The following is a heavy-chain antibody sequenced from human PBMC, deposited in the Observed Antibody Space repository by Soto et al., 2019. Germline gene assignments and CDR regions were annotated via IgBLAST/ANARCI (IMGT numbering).Heavy chain of an antibody. V-gene: IGHV4-30-2*01. CDR1: GGSISSGGYS. CDR2: IYHSGST. D-gene: IGHD2-15*01. Sequence: QLQLQESGSGLVKPSQTLSLTCAVSGGSISSGGYSWSWIRQPPGKGLEWIGYIYHSGSTYYNPSLXRXAXTXXDRSKHQYSRKLISVTAADTAVYYCARGQVVAAQHWGQGTLVTVSS. CDR3: ARGQVVAAQH. J-gene: IGHJ4*02.